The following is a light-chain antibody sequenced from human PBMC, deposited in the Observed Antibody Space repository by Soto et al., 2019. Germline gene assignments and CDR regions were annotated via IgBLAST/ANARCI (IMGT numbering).Light chain of an antibody. CDR3: QQYKNWPPWT. J-gene: IGKJ1*01. CDR1: QSVNSN. V-gene: IGKV3-15*01. Sequence: EIVLTQSPGTVTLSPGERATLSCRASQSVNSNYLAWYQQKPGQAPRLLIYGASTRATGVPARFTGSGSGTDFTLTISSLQFEDFAVYFCQQYKNWPPWTFGQGTKVDI. CDR2: GAS.